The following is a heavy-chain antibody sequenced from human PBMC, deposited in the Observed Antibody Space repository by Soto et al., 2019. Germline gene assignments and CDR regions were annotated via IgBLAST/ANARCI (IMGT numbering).Heavy chain of an antibody. J-gene: IGHJ6*02. CDR1: GFTFRSYV. Sequence: SLRLSCAASGFTFRSYVMHWVRQAPGKGLEWVAIISYDGSNKYYVNSVKGRFTISRDNSNNTLYLQMNSLRAEDTAIYYCAKDLSREVATTTKMYYHYGMDVWGQGTTVTVSS. V-gene: IGHV3-30*18. CDR3: AKDLSREVATTTKMYYHYGMDV. D-gene: IGHD5-12*01. CDR2: ISYDGSNK.